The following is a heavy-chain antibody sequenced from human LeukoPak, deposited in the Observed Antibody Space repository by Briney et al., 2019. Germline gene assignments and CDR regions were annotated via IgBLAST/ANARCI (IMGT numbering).Heavy chain of an antibody. CDR1: GFTFSSYW. V-gene: IGHV3-74*01. Sequence: GSLRLSCAASGFTFSSYWMHWVRQAPGKGLVWVSRTNNDGSVTNYADSVKGRFTISRDNAENTLYLQMNSLRAEDTAVYYCARDPSSFGGYFDYWGQGTLVSVSS. D-gene: IGHD3-16*01. CDR3: ARDPSSFGGYFDY. J-gene: IGHJ4*02. CDR2: TNNDGSVT.